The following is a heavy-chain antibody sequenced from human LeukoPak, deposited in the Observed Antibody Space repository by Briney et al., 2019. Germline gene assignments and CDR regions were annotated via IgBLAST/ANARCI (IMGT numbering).Heavy chain of an antibody. J-gene: IGHJ4*02. V-gene: IGHV3-20*04. CDR2: INWNGGST. Sequence: GGSLRLSCAASGFNFDDFGMSWVRQAPGKGLGWVSGINWNGGSTGYADSVKGRFTISRDNAKNSLYLQMNSLRAEDTALYYCARDNRGFGSGTYYNGPEYWGQGTLVTVSS. CDR1: GFNFDDFG. CDR3: ARDNRGFGSGTYYNGPEY. D-gene: IGHD3-10*01.